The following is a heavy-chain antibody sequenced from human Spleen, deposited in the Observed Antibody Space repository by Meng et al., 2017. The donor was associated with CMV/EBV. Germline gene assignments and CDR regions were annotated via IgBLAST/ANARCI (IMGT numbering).Heavy chain of an antibody. V-gene: IGHV3-11*05. CDR2: ISSSSSYT. CDR3: ARDHRSGYYSGNFDY. Sequence: QGQLVESGGGVVKPGGSLRLSCAASGFTFSDYYMSWIRQAPGKGLEWVSYISSSSSYTNYADSVKGRFTISRDNAKNSLYLQMNSLRAEDTAVYYCARDHRSGYYSGNFDYWGQGTLVTVSS. CDR1: GFTFSDYY. J-gene: IGHJ4*02. D-gene: IGHD3-22*01.